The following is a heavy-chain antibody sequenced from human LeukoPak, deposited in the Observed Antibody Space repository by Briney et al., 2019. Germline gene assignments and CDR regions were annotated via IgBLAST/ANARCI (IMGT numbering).Heavy chain of an antibody. Sequence: ASVKVSCKASGYTFTSYDINWVRQATGQGLEWMGWMNPNSGNTGYAQKFQGRVTMTRNTSISTAYMELSSLRSEDTAVYYCASQVHLRGGYSYGYHFDYWGQGTLVTVSS. CDR1: GYTFTSYD. V-gene: IGHV1-8*01. CDR3: ASQVHLRGGYSYGYHFDY. CDR2: MNPNSGNT. D-gene: IGHD5-18*01. J-gene: IGHJ4*02.